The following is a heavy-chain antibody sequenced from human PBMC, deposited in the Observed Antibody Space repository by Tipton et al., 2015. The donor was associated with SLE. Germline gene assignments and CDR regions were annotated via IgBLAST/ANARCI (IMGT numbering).Heavy chain of an antibody. D-gene: IGHD2-15*01. Sequence: SSYYWGWIRQTPGKGLEWVSSISSSSSYIYYADSVKGRFTISRDNAQNSLYLQMNSLRAEDTAVYYCARDRGSGLDYWGQGTLVTVSS. CDR2: ISSSSSYI. V-gene: IGHV3-21*03. J-gene: IGHJ4*02. CDR1: SSYY. CDR3: ARDRGSGLDY.